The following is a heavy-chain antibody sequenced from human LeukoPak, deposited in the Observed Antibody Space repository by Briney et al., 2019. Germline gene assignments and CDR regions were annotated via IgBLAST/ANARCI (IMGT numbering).Heavy chain of an antibody. J-gene: IGHJ3*02. V-gene: IGHV3-23*01. CDR2: ISGSGGST. CDR3: AKVGPLYTVTTPSWAFDI. CDR1: GFDFSSYA. D-gene: IGHD4-17*01. Sequence: GGSLRLSCEASGFDFSSYALSWVRQAPGKGLEWVSAISGSGGSTYYADSVKGRFTISRDNSKNTLYLQMNSLRAEDTAVYYCAKVGPLYTVTTPSWAFDIWGQGTMVTVSS.